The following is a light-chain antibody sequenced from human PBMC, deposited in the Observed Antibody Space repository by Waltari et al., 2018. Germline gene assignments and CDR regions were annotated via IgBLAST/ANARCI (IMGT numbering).Light chain of an antibody. CDR1: SSDVGSYNL. J-gene: IGLJ2*01. Sequence: QSALTQPASVSGSPGQSITIPCTGTSSDVGSYNLVSFYPHHPGKAPKVMIYEGSERPSGVSNRFSGSKSGNTASLTISGLQAEDEADYYCCSYAGSSPSVVFGGGTKLTVL. CDR2: EGS. CDR3: CSYAGSSPSVV. V-gene: IGLV2-23*01.